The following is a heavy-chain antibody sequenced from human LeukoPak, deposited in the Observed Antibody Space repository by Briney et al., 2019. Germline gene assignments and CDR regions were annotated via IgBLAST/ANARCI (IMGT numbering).Heavy chain of an antibody. CDR1: GFTFSTYA. CDR2: IGGSGGAT. V-gene: IGHV3-23*01. J-gene: IGHJ4*02. Sequence: GGSLRLSCAASGFTFSTYAMTWVRQAPGKGLECVSSIGGSGGATNYADSVKGRFTISRDNSMNTVYLQMNSLRVEDTAVYYCARAGSYYDSSGYYFYFDYWGQGTLVTVSS. CDR3: ARAGSYYDSSGYYFYFDY. D-gene: IGHD3-22*01.